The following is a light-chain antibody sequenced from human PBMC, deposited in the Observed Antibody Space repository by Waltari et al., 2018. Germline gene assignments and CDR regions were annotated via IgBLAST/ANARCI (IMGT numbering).Light chain of an antibody. CDR3: QQYDGIVLT. Sequence: EIVLTQSPGTLSLSPGERATLSCRASQTVTSISLSWYQQNPGQAPRLLIYGASTRATGIPDRFSGSGSGTDFTLTISRLEPEDFAVYYCQQYDGIVLTFGGGTKAEI. CDR1: QTVTSIS. J-gene: IGKJ4*01. V-gene: IGKV3-20*01. CDR2: GAS.